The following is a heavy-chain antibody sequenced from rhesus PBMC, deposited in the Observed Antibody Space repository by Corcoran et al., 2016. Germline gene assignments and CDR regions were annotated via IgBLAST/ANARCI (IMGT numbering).Heavy chain of an antibody. CDR1: GGSISGGYD. CDR3: ARRGSSSYGD. D-gene: IGHD6-43*01. Sequence: QVQLQESGPGLVKPSETLSLTCAVSGGSISGGYDWSWIRQPPGEGLEWIGYIYGISGRTHYNPSLKHRVTMSKDTSKNQFSLKLGSVTAADTAVYYCARRGSSSYGDWGQGVLVTVSS. J-gene: IGHJ4*01. CDR2: IYGISGRT. V-gene: IGHV4-76*01.